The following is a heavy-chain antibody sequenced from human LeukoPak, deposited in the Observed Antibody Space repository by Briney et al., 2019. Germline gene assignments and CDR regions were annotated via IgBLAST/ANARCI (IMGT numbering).Heavy chain of an antibody. CDR1: GFTFSSYA. CDR2: ISYDGSNK. V-gene: IGHV3-30-3*01. CDR3: ACIAAAGTFGWFDP. D-gene: IGHD6-13*01. Sequence: GGSLRLSCAASGFTFSSYAMHWVRQAPGKGLEWVAVISYDGSNKYYADSVKGRFTISRDNSKNTLYLQMNSLRAEDTAVYYCACIAAAGTFGWFDPWGQGTLVTVSS. J-gene: IGHJ5*02.